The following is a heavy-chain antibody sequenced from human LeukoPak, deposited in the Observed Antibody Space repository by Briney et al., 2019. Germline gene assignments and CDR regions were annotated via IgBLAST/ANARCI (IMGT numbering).Heavy chain of an antibody. D-gene: IGHD3-9*01. J-gene: IGHJ5*02. CDR3: AIEGSKSRYFDWLQT. CDR2: FDPEDAET. CDR1: GYTLTELS. Sequence: ASVKVSCKASGYTLTELSMHWVRQVPGKGLEWMGGFDPEDAETIYAQKFQGRVTLTEDTSTDTAYMELSSLRSEDTAVYYCAIEGSKSRYFDWLQTWGQGTLVTVSS. V-gene: IGHV1-24*01.